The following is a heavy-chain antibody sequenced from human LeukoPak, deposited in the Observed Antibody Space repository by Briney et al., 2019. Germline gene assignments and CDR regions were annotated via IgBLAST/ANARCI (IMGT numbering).Heavy chain of an antibody. J-gene: IGHJ4*02. D-gene: IGHD1-26*01. V-gene: IGHV1-24*01. CDR2: FDPEDGET. Sequence: ASVKVSCKVSGYTLTELSMHWVRQAPGKGLEWMGGFDPEDGETIYAQKFQGRVTMTEDTSTDTAYMELSSLRSEDTAVYYCATLKWELLFGITRNYFDYWGQGTPVTVSS. CDR3: ATLKWELLFGITRNYFDY. CDR1: GYTLTELS.